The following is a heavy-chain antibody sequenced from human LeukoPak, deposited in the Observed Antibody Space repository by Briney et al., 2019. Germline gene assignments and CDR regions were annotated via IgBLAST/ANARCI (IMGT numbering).Heavy chain of an antibody. CDR3: APHVDYYDSSQREEFDP. CDR1: GGSFSGYY. V-gene: IGHV4-34*01. J-gene: IGHJ5*02. Sequence: SETLSLTCAVYGGSFSGYYWSWIRQPPGKGLEWIGEINHSGSTNYTPSLKSRVTISVDTSKNQFSLKLSSVTAADTAVYYCAPHVDYYDSSQREEFDPWGQGTLVTVSS. CDR2: INHSGST. D-gene: IGHD3-22*01.